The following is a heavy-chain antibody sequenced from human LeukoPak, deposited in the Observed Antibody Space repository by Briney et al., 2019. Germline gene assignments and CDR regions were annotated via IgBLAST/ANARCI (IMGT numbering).Heavy chain of an antibody. CDR2: INAGNGNT. D-gene: IGHD3-10*01. CDR3: ARDPLRGSGSYTSGY. V-gene: IGHV1-3*01. J-gene: IGHJ4*02. Sequence: GASVKVSCKASGYTFTSYAMHWVRQAPGQRLEWMGWINAGNGNTKYSQKFQGRVTITRDTSASTAYMELSSLRSEDTAVYYCARDPLRGSGSYTSGYWGQGTLVTVSS. CDR1: GYTFTSYA.